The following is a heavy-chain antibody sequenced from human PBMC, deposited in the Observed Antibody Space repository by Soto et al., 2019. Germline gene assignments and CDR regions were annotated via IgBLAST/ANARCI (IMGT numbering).Heavy chain of an antibody. CDR3: ARDHRYCSGSSCRPYYYYYGMDV. CDR1: GFTFSSYS. D-gene: IGHD2-15*01. Sequence: PGGSLRLSCAASGFTFSSYSMNWVRQAPGWGLEWVAAISGTSDYIYYADSVKGRFTISRDNAKTSLYIQMNSLRAEDTAVYYCARDHRYCSGSSCRPYYYYYGMDVWGQGTTVTVSS. V-gene: IGHV3-21*01. CDR2: ISGTSDYI. J-gene: IGHJ6*02.